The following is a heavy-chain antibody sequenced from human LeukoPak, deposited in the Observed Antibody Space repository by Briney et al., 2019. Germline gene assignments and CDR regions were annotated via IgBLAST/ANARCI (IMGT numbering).Heavy chain of an antibody. Sequence: GGSLRLSCAASGFTFSSYAMSWVRQAPGKGLEWVSAISGSGGSTYYADSVKGRFTISRDNSKNTLYLQMNSLRAEDTAVYYCARRPGSNDFWSGLDYWGQGTLVTASS. CDR1: GFTFSSYA. J-gene: IGHJ4*02. CDR2: ISGSGGST. V-gene: IGHV3-23*01. CDR3: ARRPGSNDFWSGLDY. D-gene: IGHD3-3*01.